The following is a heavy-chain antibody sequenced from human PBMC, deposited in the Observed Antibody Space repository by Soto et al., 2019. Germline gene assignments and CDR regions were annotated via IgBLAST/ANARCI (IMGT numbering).Heavy chain of an antibody. J-gene: IGHJ4*02. V-gene: IGHV3-30-3*01. Sequence: GGSLRLSCAASGFTFSSYAMHWVRQAPGKGLEWVAVISYDGSNKYYADSVKGRFTIPRDNSKNTLYLQMNSLRAEDTAVYDCARADHSWGLDLESDQPLLTNLDYWGQGTLVTVSS. CDR1: GFTFSSYA. D-gene: IGHD2-2*01. CDR3: ARADHSWGLDLESDQPLLTNLDY. CDR2: ISYDGSNK.